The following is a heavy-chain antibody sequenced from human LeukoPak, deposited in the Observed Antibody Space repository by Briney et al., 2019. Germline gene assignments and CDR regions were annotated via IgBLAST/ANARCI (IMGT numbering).Heavy chain of an antibody. CDR3: ARDSRNYYDSSGYYYSFDY. J-gene: IGHJ4*02. D-gene: IGHD3-22*01. CDR2: LSHTGSA. CDR1: GYSISSGYY. V-gene: IGHV4-38-2*02. Sequence: TSETLSLTCIVSGYSISSGYYWGWIRQPPGKGLEWIGSLSHTGSAFHNPSLKSRVTISIDTSKNQFSLRLTSLTAADTAMYYCARDSRNYYDSSGYYYSFDYWGQGTLVTVSS.